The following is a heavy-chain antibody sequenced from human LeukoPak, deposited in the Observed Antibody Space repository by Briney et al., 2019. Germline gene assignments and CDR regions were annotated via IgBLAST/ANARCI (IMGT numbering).Heavy chain of an antibody. J-gene: IGHJ4*02. V-gene: IGHV1-18*01. D-gene: IGHD3-10*01. Sequence: ASVKVSCKASGYTFPNYGISWVRQAPGQGLEWMGWISPYNGNTNYAQRLQDRVTITTDTSTSTAYMELRSLTSDDTAVYYWVRDGSGTVPGRDYWGQGTLVTVSS. CDR1: GYTFPNYG. CDR3: VRDGSGTVPGRDY. CDR2: ISPYNGNT.